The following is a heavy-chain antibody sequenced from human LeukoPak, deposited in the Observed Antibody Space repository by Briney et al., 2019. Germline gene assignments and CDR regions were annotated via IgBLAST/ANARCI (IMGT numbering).Heavy chain of an antibody. J-gene: IGHJ4*02. D-gene: IGHD1-26*01. Sequence: PGGSLRLSCPASGFTYSNYAMTWVRQAPGEGLEWVSAISSGGDTTYYAESVKGRFTISRDSSKTTLYLQMDSLRAEDTAVYYCARVGPTTRIIDYWGQGTLVTVSS. CDR1: GFTYSNYA. CDR3: ARVGPTTRIIDY. V-gene: IGHV3-23*01. CDR2: ISSGGDTT.